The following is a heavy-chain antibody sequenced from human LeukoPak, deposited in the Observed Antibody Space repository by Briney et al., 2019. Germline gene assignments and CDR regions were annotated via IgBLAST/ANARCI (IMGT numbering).Heavy chain of an antibody. CDR3: AVDRRELPQTYYYSYGIDV. V-gene: IGHV3-48*01. D-gene: IGHD1-7*01. CDR1: GFTFSSYS. J-gene: IGHJ6*02. CDR2: ISSSSSTI. Sequence: GGSLRLSCAASGFTFSSYSMNWVRQAPGEGLEWVSYISSSSSTIYYADSVKGRFTISRDNAKNSLYLQMNSLRAEDTAVYYCAVDRRELPQTYYYSYGIDVWGQGTTVTVSS.